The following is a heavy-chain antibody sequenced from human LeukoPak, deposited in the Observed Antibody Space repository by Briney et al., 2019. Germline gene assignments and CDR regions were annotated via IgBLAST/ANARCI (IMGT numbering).Heavy chain of an antibody. J-gene: IGHJ4*02. CDR3: ARGPSDDY. CDR2: INHSGST. CDR1: GGSFSGYY. D-gene: IGHD3-10*01. V-gene: IGHV4-34*01. Sequence: SETLSLTCAVYGGSFSGYYWSWIRQPPGKGLEWIGEINHSGSTDYNPSLKSRVTISVDTSKNQFSLKLSSVTAADTAVYYCARGPSDDYWGQGTLITVSS.